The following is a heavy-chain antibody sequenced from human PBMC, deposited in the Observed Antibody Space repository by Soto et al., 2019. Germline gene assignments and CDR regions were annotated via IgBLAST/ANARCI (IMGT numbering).Heavy chain of an antibody. CDR2: IDYYGST. V-gene: IGHV4-59*01. Sequence: PSETLSLTCTVSGGSISGYYWSWIWQPPGKRLEWIGYIDYYGSTNYNPSLNSRVTISVDTSKKQFSLNLGSVTSADTAIYYRARYFDGPSGFDIWGQGTMVT. CDR3: ARYFDGPSGFDI. CDR1: GGSISGYY. J-gene: IGHJ3*02. D-gene: IGHD3-9*01.